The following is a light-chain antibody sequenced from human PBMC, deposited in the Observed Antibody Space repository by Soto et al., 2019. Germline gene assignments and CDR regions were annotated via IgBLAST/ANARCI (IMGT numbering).Light chain of an antibody. V-gene: IGLV2-8*01. Sequence: QSALTQPPSASGSPGQSVTISCTGTSSDVGGYNYVSWYQQHPGKAPKLMIYEVSRRPSWVPYRFSGSKSGNKSSLTVSGRHAADEADYYYSSYAGSNNLRVFGGGTKLTVL. CDR3: SSYAGSNNLRV. CDR2: EVS. J-gene: IGLJ2*01. CDR1: SSDVGGYNY.